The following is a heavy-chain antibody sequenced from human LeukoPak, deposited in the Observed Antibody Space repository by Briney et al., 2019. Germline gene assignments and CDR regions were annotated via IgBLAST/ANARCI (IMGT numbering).Heavy chain of an antibody. D-gene: IGHD3-10*01. J-gene: IGHJ6*02. CDR2: IYYSGST. Sequence: SETLSLTCTVSGGSLSSSSYYWGWIRQPPGKGLEWIGSIYYSGSTYYNPSLKSRVTISVDTSKNQFSLKLSSVTAADTAVYYCARHGNGSGSSRYYGMDVWGQGTTVTVSS. V-gene: IGHV4-39*01. CDR3: ARHGNGSGSSRYYGMDV. CDR1: GGSLSSSSYY.